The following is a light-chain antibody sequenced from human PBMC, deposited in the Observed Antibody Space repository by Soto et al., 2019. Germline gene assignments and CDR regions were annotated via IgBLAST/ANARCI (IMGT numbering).Light chain of an antibody. J-gene: IGLJ1*01. Sequence: QSVLTQPPSVSGAPGQRVTISCTGSSSNIGAGYDVHWYQHLPGTAPKLLIFVNSNRPSGVPDRFSGSKSGTSASLAISGLQAEDEADYYCQSYDSSLSGIVFGTGTKVTVL. V-gene: IGLV1-40*01. CDR2: VNS. CDR3: QSYDSSLSGIV. CDR1: SSNIGAGYD.